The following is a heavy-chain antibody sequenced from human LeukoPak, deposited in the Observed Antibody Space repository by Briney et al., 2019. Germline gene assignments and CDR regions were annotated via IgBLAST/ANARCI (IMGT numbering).Heavy chain of an antibody. J-gene: IGHJ4*02. CDR2: ISGSGGST. D-gene: IGHD3-9*01. CDR1: GFTFSSYA. CDR3: AKPLALRYFDWLLFGFDY. Sequence: GGSLRLSCAASGFTFSSYAMSWVRQAPGKGLEWVSAISGSGGSTYYADSVKGRFTISRDNSKNTLYLQMNGLRAEDTAVYFCAKPLALRYFDWLLFGFDYWGQGTLVTVSS. V-gene: IGHV3-23*01.